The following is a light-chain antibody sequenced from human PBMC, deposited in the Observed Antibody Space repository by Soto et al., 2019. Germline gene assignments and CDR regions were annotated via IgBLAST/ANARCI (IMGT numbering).Light chain of an antibody. CDR3: QQYNRYWT. V-gene: IGKV1-5*01. CDR1: QSISSW. Sequence: DIQMTQSPSTLSASVGDRVTITCRASQSISSWLAWYQQKPGKAPKLLIYDASNLESGVSLRFSGSGSGTEFSLTISSLQPDDFATYYCQQYNRYWTFGQGTKVDNK. CDR2: DAS. J-gene: IGKJ1*01.